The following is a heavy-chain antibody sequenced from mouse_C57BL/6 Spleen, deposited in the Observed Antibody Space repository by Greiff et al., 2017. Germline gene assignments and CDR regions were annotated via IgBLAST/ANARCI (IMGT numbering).Heavy chain of an antibody. Sequence: EVMLVESGGGLVQPGGSLKLSCAASGFTFSDYYMYWVRQTPEKRLEWVAYISNGGGSTYYPDTVKGRFTISRDNAKNTLYLQMSRLKSEDTAMYYCARHVPRDGSFDYWGQGTTLTVSS. V-gene: IGHV5-12*01. CDR3: ARHVPRDGSFDY. J-gene: IGHJ2*01. CDR1: GFTFSDYY. CDR2: ISNGGGST. D-gene: IGHD2-3*01.